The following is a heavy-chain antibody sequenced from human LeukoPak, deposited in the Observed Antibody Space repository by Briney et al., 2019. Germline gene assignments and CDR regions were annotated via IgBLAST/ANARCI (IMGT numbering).Heavy chain of an antibody. J-gene: IGHJ6*03. CDR3: ARVKLGLARGGYYYYMDV. Sequence: SGGSLRLSCAASGFTFSSYAMSWVRQAPGKGLEWVSAISGSGGSTYYADSVKGRFTISRDNSKNTLYLQMNSLRAEDTAVYYCARVKLGLARGGYYYYMDVWGKGTTVTISS. CDR1: GFTFSSYA. V-gene: IGHV3-23*01. D-gene: IGHD3-16*01. CDR2: ISGSGGST.